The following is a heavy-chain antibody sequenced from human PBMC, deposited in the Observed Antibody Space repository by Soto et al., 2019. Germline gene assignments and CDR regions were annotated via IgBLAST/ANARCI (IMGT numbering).Heavy chain of an antibody. V-gene: IGHV3-48*02. D-gene: IGHD6-19*01. CDR2: ISRRSSAM. CDR3: ATEGGTGSFLNY. Sequence: GGSLRLSCAASGFTFSSYAMNWVRQAPGKGLEWVSYISRRSSAMYYADSVRGRFIISRDDAGNSLYLQMNSLRDDDTGVYYCATEGGTGSFLNYWGQGTLVTVSS. J-gene: IGHJ4*02. CDR1: GFTFSSYA.